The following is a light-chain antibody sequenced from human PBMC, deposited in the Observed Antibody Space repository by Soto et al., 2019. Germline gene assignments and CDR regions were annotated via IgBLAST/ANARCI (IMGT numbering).Light chain of an antibody. CDR3: QKYNSAPRT. CDR1: QGISNY. J-gene: IGKJ2*01. CDR2: AAS. V-gene: IGKV1-27*01. Sequence: DIKMTQSPSSLSASVGDRVTITCRASQGISNYLAWFQQKPGQIPKLLIYAASTLQSGVPSRFSGSGSGTYFTLTISSLQPEDVATYYCQKYNSAPRTFGQGTKLEIK.